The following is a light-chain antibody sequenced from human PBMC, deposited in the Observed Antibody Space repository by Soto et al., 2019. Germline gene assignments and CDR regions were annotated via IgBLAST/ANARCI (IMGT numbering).Light chain of an antibody. CDR2: GAS. V-gene: IGKV3-20*01. CDR3: LQYGSSPPYT. J-gene: IGKJ2*01. Sequence: EIVLTQSPGTLSLSPGERATLSCRASQSVSSSYLAWYQQKPGQAPRLLIYGASSRATGIPDRFSGSGSGTDFTLTFSRLEPEDFAVYYCLQYGSSPPYTFGQGTKLEIK. CDR1: QSVSSSY.